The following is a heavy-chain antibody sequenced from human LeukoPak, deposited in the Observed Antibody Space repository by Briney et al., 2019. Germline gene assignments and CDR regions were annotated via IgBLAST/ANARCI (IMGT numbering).Heavy chain of an antibody. Sequence: ASVKVSCKASGGTFISYAISWVRQARGQGLEWMGGIIPIFGTANYAQKFQGRVTITADESTSTAYMELSSLRSEDTAVYYCARTCSSTSCHDAFDIWGQGTMVTVSS. D-gene: IGHD2-2*01. V-gene: IGHV1-69*13. CDR1: GGTFISYA. J-gene: IGHJ3*02. CDR3: ARTCSSTSCHDAFDI. CDR2: IIPIFGTA.